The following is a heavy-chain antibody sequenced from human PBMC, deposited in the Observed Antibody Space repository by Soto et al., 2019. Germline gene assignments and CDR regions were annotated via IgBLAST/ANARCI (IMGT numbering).Heavy chain of an antibody. CDR2: INHSGST. D-gene: IGHD2-21*01. Sequence: PSETLSLTCAVYGWSFSGYYWSWIRQPPGKGLEWIGEINHSGSTNYNPSLKSRVTISVDTSKNQFSLKVNSVTAADTAVYYCARRAVVAVTGSLDNWLDPWGQGILVTVSS. V-gene: IGHV4-34*01. J-gene: IGHJ5*02. CDR3: ARRAVVAVTGSLDNWLDP. CDR1: GWSFSGYY.